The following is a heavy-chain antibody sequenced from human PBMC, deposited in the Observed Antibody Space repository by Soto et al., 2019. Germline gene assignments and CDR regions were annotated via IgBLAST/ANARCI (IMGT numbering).Heavy chain of an antibody. CDR2: ISSSSSTI. Sequence: GGSLRLSCAASGFTFSSYSMNWVRQAPGKGLEWVSYISSSSSTIYYADSVKGRFTISRDNAKNSLYLQMNSLRAEDTAVYYCASGKTLVVPAALIDYWGQGTLVTVPQ. V-gene: IGHV3-48*01. D-gene: IGHD2-2*01. J-gene: IGHJ4*02. CDR1: GFTFSSYS. CDR3: ASGKTLVVPAALIDY.